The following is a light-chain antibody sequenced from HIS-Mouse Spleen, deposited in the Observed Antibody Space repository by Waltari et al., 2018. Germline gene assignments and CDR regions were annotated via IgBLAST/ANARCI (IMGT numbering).Light chain of an antibody. CDR2: DVS. CDR1: SSHVGGYNY. Sequence: QSALTQPRSVSGSPGQSVTISCTGTSSHVGGYNYVSWYQQHPGKALKLMIYDVSKRPSGVPDRFSGSKSGNTASLTISGLQAEDEADYYCCSYAGSYRVFGTGTKVTVL. V-gene: IGLV2-11*01. CDR3: CSYAGSYRV. J-gene: IGLJ1*01.